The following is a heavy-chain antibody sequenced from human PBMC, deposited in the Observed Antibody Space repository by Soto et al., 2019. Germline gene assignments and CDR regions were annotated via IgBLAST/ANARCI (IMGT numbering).Heavy chain of an antibody. CDR3: ARGRYYDSSGSYAFDI. CDR2: MNPNSGNT. D-gene: IGHD3-22*01. CDR1: GYTFTSYD. J-gene: IGHJ3*02. V-gene: IGHV1-8*01. Sequence: QVQLVQSGAEVKKPGASVKVSCKASGYTFTSYDINWVRQATGQGLEWMGWMNPNSGNTGYAQKFRGRVTMTRNTSISTGYMELSSLRSEDTAVYYCARGRYYDSSGSYAFDIWGQGTMVTVSS.